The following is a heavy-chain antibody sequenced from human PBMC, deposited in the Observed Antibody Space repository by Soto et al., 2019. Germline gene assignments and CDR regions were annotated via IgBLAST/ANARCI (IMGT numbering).Heavy chain of an antibody. J-gene: IGHJ4*02. Sequence: QVQLQQWGVGLLKPSETLSLNCAVNGGSLSGYYWSWIRQPPGKGLEWIGEIKDGGYTNYSPSLKSRATISSARSNNQFSLRLNSVTAADTGVYYCARGQEGVVATHWDQGALVTVSS. CDR1: GGSLSGYY. CDR2: IKDGGYT. CDR3: ARGQEGVVATH. V-gene: IGHV4-34*01. D-gene: IGHD5-12*01.